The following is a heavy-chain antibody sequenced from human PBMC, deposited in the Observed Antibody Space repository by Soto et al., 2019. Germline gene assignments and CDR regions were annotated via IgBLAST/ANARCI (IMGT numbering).Heavy chain of an antibody. V-gene: IGHV4-34*01. CDR2: INHKGDT. D-gene: IGHD2-21*01. Sequence: QVQLQQWGAGLLKPSETLSLTCAVSGGPLSDYNWNWIRQSPGKGPEWIGEINHKGDTNHSPSLKSRITMSVDTTKSQFSLKLRSVTAAATAVYYCATNPRFIFQYWGQGALVTVSS. CDR1: GGPLSDYN. CDR3: ATNPRFIFQY. J-gene: IGHJ4*02.